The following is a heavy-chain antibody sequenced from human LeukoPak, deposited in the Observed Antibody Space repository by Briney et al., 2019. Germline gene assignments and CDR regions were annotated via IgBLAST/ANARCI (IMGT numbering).Heavy chain of an antibody. Sequence: ASVKVSCKASGGTFSSYAISWVRQAPGQGLEWMGRIIPILGIANYAQKFQGRVTITADKSTSTAYMELSSLRSEDTAVYYCARGGATTGDTIVPFDYWGQGTLVTVSS. D-gene: IGHD1-26*01. CDR3: ARGGATTGDTIVPFDY. J-gene: IGHJ4*02. CDR1: GGTFSSYA. V-gene: IGHV1-69*04. CDR2: IIPILGIA.